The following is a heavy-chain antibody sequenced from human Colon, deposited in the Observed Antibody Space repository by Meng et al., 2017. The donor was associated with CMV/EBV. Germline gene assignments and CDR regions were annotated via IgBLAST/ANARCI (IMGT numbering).Heavy chain of an antibody. CDR3: VRAPTIGAYYFDY. Sequence: VQVVESGGGLVKPGASLRLSCAASGFTFTDYSMTWVRQAPGKGLEWVSSISSSSSYIYYADSLRGRFTISRDNAKKSVYLQMNSLGADDTAVYYCVRAPTIGAYYFDYWGQGILVTVSS. V-gene: IGHV3-21*01. CDR1: GFTFTDYS. J-gene: IGHJ4*02. D-gene: IGHD3-3*01. CDR2: ISSSSSYI.